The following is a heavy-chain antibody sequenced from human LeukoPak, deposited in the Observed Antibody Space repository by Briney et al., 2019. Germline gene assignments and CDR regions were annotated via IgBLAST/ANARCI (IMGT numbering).Heavy chain of an antibody. CDR1: GFTFSDYY. J-gene: IGHJ6*03. Sequence: GGSLRLSCAASGFTFSDYYMSWIRQAPGKGLEWISYISTGGNTVNYADSVKGRITISRDNAKNSLYLQMNSLRAEDTAVYYCAREGYYYYYMDVWGKGTTVTVSS. V-gene: IGHV3-11*04. CDR2: ISTGGNTV. CDR3: AREGYYYYYMDV.